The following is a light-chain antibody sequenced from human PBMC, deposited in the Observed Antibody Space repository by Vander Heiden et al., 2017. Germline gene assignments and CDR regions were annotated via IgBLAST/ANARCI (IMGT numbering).Light chain of an antibody. CDR3: QQYYNTPYT. CDR2: WAS. Sequence: DIVMTQSLDSLVVSLGERATINCKSSQSLLYSSNNRNYLTWYQQKPGQPPKLLIYWASTRESGVPDRFSGSGSGTDFTLTISSLQAEDVAVYYCQQYYNTPYTFGQGTKLEIK. CDR1: QSLLYSSNNRNY. J-gene: IGKJ2*01. V-gene: IGKV4-1*01.